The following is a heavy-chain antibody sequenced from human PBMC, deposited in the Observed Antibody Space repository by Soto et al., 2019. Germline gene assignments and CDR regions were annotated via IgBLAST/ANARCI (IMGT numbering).Heavy chain of an antibody. J-gene: IGHJ4*02. CDR3: ARGGDSGSYSGYFDY. D-gene: IGHD1-26*01. V-gene: IGHV3-30-3*01. CDR1: GFTFSSYA. Sequence: ESGGGVVQPGRSLRLSCAASGFTFSSYAMHWVRQAPGKGLEWVAVISYDGSNKYYADSVKGRFTISRDNSKNTLYLQMNSLRAEDTAVYYCARGGDSGSYSGYFDYWGQGTLVTVSS. CDR2: ISYDGSNK.